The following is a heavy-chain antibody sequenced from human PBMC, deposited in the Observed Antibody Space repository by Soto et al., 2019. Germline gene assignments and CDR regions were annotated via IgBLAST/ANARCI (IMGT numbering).Heavy chain of an antibody. J-gene: IGHJ6*02. CDR1: GGSISRYY. V-gene: IGHV4-59*01. D-gene: IGHD3-3*01. CDR3: AREYYDFWSVTFSYYGMDV. Sequence: QVQLQESGPGLVKPSETLSLTCSVSGGSISRYYWTWIRQPPGRGLEWVGNIYSSGTTNYNPSLKRRVTISIDTSKNQVSLKLNAVTAADTAVYFCAREYYDFWSVTFSYYGMDVWGQGTTVTVSS. CDR2: IYSSGTT.